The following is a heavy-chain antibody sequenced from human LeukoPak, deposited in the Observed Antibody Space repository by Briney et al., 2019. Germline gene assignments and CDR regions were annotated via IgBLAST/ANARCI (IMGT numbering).Heavy chain of an antibody. CDR1: GYTFTGYY. Sequence: ASVKVSCKASGYTFTGYYMHWVRQAPGQGLEWMGWINPNSGGTNYAQKFQGRVTMTRDTSISTAYMELSRLRSDDTAVYYCARVPDPDIVVVPAAFNWFDPWGQGTLVTVSS. CDR2: INPNSGGT. V-gene: IGHV1-2*02. D-gene: IGHD2-2*01. J-gene: IGHJ5*02. CDR3: ARVPDPDIVVVPAAFNWFDP.